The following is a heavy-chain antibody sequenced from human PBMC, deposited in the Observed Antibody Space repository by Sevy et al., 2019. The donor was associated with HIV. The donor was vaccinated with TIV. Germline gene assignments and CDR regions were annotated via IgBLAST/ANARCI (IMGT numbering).Heavy chain of an antibody. CDR3: ARWYYDFWSGYQGVFDY. V-gene: IGHV3-7*01. CDR1: GFTFSSYW. CDR2: IKQDGSEK. Sequence: GGSLRLSCAASGFTFSSYWMSWVRQAPGKGLEWVANIKQDGSEKYYVDSVKGRFTISRDNAKNSLYLQMNSLRAEDTAVYYCARWYYDFWSGYQGVFDYRGQGTLVTVSS. D-gene: IGHD3-3*01. J-gene: IGHJ4*02.